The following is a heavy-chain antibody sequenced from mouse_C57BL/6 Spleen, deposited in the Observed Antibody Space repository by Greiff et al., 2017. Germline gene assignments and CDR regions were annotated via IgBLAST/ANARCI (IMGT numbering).Heavy chain of an antibody. CDR3: ARDDYGNAWFAY. CDR1: GYTFTSYW. V-gene: IGHV1-55*01. D-gene: IGHD2-1*01. CDR2: IYPGSGST. J-gene: IGHJ3*01. Sequence: QVQLQQPGAELVKPGASVKMSCKASGYTFTSYWITWVKQRPGQGLEWIGDIYPGSGSTNYNEKFKSKATLTVDTSSSTAYMQLSSLTSEDSAVYYCARDDYGNAWFAYWGQGTLVTVSA.